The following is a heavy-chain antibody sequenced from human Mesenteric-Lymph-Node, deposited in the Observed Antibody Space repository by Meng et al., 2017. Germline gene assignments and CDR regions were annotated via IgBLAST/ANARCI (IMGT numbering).Heavy chain of an antibody. D-gene: IGHD2-2*01. CDR3: ATRVDPVLANSFDV. Sequence: GGSLRLSCTASGFTFSSYDLHWVRQAPGKGLEWVAVIWHDGNNKYFADSVRGRVFISRDNSKNTGYLQMNSLRAEDTALYYCATRVDPVLANSFDVWGQGTMVTVSS. CDR2: IWHDGNNK. J-gene: IGHJ3*01. CDR1: GFTFSSYD. V-gene: IGHV3-33*01.